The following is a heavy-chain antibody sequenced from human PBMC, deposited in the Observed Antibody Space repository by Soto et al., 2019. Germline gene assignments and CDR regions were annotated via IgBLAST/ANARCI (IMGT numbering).Heavy chain of an antibody. Sequence: QLQLQESGPGLVKPSETLSITCTVSGGSISSTRHHWGWIRQSPERVLEWIGTLFYTGTTYYNPSLTSRVTMSVDTSQNQFSVIMTSMTAADTAVYYGLRQRVHCDGGSCYPPESWGPGALVTISS. CDR3: LRQRVHCDGGSCYPPES. CDR2: LFYTGTT. CDR1: GGSISSTRHH. D-gene: IGHD2-15*01. V-gene: IGHV4-39*01. J-gene: IGHJ5*02.